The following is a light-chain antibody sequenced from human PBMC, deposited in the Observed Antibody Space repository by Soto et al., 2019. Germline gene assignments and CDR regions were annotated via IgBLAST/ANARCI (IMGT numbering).Light chain of an antibody. J-gene: IGKJ5*01. Sequence: AIRMTQSPSSFSSSTGDRVTITFLASQGISSYLAWYQQKPGKAPKLLIYAASTLQSGVPSRFSGSGSGTDFTLTISCLQSEDFATYYCQQYYSYPPTFGQGTRLEI. V-gene: IGKV1-8*01. CDR2: AAS. CDR3: QQYYSYPPT. CDR1: QGISSY.